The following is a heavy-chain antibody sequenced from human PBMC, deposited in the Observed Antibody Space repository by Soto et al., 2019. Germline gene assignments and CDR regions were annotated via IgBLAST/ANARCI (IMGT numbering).Heavy chain of an antibody. Sequence: QEQLVQSGAEVKKPGASVKVSCKTSGYTFTDYDINWVRQATGQGLEWIGWMNPNSGETGYAQKFQGRVTMTRSASLSPAYLELSSRRSEDTAVYYCARVAVAARPRWYNWFDPWGQGTLVTVSS. D-gene: IGHD2-15*01. CDR2: MNPNSGET. J-gene: IGHJ5*02. CDR1: GYTFTDYD. V-gene: IGHV1-8*01. CDR3: ARVAVAARPRWYNWFDP.